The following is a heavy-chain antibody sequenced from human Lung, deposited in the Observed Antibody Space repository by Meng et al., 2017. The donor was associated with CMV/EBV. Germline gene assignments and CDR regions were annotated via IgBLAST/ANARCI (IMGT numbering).Heavy chain of an antibody. J-gene: IGHJ4*02. D-gene: IGHD3-9*01. CDR1: GLSLSTTGVG. Sequence: SGPTLVKPTQTLTLTCSVSGLSLSTTGVGVGWIRQPPGKALEWLSLIYWNDDERYTPSLRSRLSITKDTSKHQVVLTTTNMDPVDTATYYCALLPLRSYGFAWLRDSWGQGILVTVSS. V-gene: IGHV2-5*01. CDR3: ALLPLRSYGFAWLRDS. CDR2: IYWNDDE.